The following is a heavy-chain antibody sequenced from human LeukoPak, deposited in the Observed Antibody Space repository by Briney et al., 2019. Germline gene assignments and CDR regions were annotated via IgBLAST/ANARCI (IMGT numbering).Heavy chain of an antibody. CDR1: GFTFDDYA. J-gene: IGHJ4*02. D-gene: IGHD1-26*01. CDR2: ISWNSGSI. V-gene: IGHV3-9*01. CDR3: AKDGMVGATLLYYFDY. Sequence: PGGSLRLSCAASGFTFDDYAMHWVRQAPGKGLEWVSGISWNSGSIGYADSVKGRFTISRDNAKNSLYLQMNSLRAEDTALYYCAKDGMVGATLLYYFDYWGQGTQVTVSS.